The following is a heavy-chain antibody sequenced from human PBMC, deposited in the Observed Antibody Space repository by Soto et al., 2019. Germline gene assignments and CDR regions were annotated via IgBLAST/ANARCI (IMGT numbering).Heavy chain of an antibody. CDR3: VRRDQIAYDYRNDV. J-gene: IGHJ6*02. CDR2: INSDGSIT. D-gene: IGHD3-16*01. V-gene: IGHV3-74*01. CDR1: AFTFSSYW. Sequence: GGSLRLSCAASAFTFSSYWMNWVRQAPGKGTVWVSRINSDGSITGYADSVKGRFTISRDNAKNTLYLQMNCLSAEDTAVYYCVRRDQIAYDYRNDVWGQGTTVTVAS.